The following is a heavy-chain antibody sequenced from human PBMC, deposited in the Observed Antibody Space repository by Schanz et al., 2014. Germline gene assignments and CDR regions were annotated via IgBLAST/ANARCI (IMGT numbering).Heavy chain of an antibody. CDR1: GGTFSSYA. Sequence: QVQLVQSGAEVKKPGSSVKVSCTASGGTFSSYAISWVRQAPGQGLEWMGRIIPSLGLAKYEQKFQDKVTNTADKSTSTAYMDLSSLRSEDTAVYYCAREVGLYDRGWFDPWGQGTLVTVSS. CDR2: IIPSLGLA. J-gene: IGHJ5*02. CDR3: AREVGLYDRGWFDP. D-gene: IGHD3-22*01. V-gene: IGHV1-69*04.